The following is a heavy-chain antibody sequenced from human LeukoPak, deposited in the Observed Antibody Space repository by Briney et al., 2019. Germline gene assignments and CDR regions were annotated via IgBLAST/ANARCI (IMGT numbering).Heavy chain of an antibody. J-gene: IGHJ3*02. Sequence: GGSLRLSCAASGFTFSGYAMSWVRQAPGKGLEWVSATSGIGGSTYYPDSVKGRFTISRDNSKNTLYLQMNSLRAEDTDVYYCAKDLMPLMYYYDSSGYHRGDAFDIWGQGTMVTVSS. D-gene: IGHD3-22*01. CDR1: GFTFSGYA. V-gene: IGHV3-23*01. CDR2: TSGIGGST. CDR3: AKDLMPLMYYYDSSGYHRGDAFDI.